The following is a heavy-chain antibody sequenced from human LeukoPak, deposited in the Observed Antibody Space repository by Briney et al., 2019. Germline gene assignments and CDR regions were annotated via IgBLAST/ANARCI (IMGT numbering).Heavy chain of an antibody. J-gene: IGHJ4*02. CDR2: IIPIFGTA. CDR1: GYTFTSYD. V-gene: IGHV1-69*05. CDR3: AREAGRSSWSGHTQYFDY. D-gene: IGHD6-13*01. Sequence: SVKVSCKASGYTFTSYDIIWVRQAPGQGLEWMGGIIPIFGTANYAQKFQGRVTITTDESTSTAYMELSSLRSGDTAVYYCAREAGRSSWSGHTQYFDYWGQGTLVTVSS.